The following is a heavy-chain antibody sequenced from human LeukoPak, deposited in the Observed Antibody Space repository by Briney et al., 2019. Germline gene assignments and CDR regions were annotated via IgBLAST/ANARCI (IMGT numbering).Heavy chain of an antibody. CDR3: ARDLYYYDSSGYYYYYYGMDV. D-gene: IGHD3-22*01. CDR1: GGSFRGYY. V-gene: IGHV4-34*01. J-gene: IGHJ6*02. Sequence: SETLSLTRVVYGGSFRGYYWSWIRQPPGKGLEWIGEINHSGSTNYNPSLESRVTISEDTSKNQFSLKLSSVTAADTAVYYCARDLYYYDSSGYYYYYYGMDVWGQGTTVTVSS. CDR2: INHSGST.